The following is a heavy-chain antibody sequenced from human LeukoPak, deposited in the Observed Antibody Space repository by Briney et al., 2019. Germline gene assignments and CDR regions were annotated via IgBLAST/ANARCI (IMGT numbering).Heavy chain of an antibody. J-gene: IGHJ6*02. CDR1: GGSISSYY. CDR2: IYYSGST. CDR3: ARDPGYGMDV. V-gene: IGHV4-59*01. Sequence: WETLSLTCTVSGGSISSYYWSWIRQPPGKGLEWIGYIYYSGSTNYNPSLKSRVTISVDTSKNQFSLKLSSVTAADTAVYYCARDPGYGMDVWGQGTTVTVSS.